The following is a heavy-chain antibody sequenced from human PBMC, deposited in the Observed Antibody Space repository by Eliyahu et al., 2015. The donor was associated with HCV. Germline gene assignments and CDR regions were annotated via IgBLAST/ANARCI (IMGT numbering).Heavy chain of an antibody. CDR3: AANVGYGSDYYGMDV. D-gene: IGHD3-10*01. Sequence: QLQLQESGPGLVKPSETLSLTCTVSXGSISXSSYYWGWIRQPPGXGLEWIGSIYYSGSTYYNPSLKSRVTISVDTSKNQFSLKLSSVTAADTAVYYCAANVGYGSDYYGMDVWGQGTTVTVSS. CDR1: XGSISXSSYY. CDR2: IYYSGST. J-gene: IGHJ6*02. V-gene: IGHV4-39*01.